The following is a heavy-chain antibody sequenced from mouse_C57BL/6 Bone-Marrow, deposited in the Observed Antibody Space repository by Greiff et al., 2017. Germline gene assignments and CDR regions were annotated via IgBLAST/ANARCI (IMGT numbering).Heavy chain of an antibody. CDR1: GFTFSDFY. CDR2: SRNKANDYTT. D-gene: IGHD1-1*01. J-gene: IGHJ1*01. V-gene: IGHV7-1*02. Sequence: EVQLVESGGGLVQPGGSLRLSCATSGFTFSDFYMEWVRQPPGKRLEWIAASRNKANDYTTEYSASVKGRFIVSRDTSLSLLYLQMNALRADDTAIYYCARDYYGSSYWYFDVWGEGTTVTVSS. CDR3: ARDYYGSSYWYFDV.